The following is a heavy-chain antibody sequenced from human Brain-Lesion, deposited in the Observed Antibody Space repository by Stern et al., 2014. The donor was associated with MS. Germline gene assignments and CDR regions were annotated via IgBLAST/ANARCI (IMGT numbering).Heavy chain of an antibody. V-gene: IGHV4-30-4*01. CDR2: IYYIGST. J-gene: IGHJ4*02. D-gene: IGHD3-22*01. Sequence: VQLEESGPGLVKPSQTLSLTCNVSGDSISSGDNYWSWIRQSPGKGLEWIGYIYYIGSTFYNPSLKSRVTISVDTSKNQFSLRLSSVTAADTAVYYCARGESSRYYYYFDYWGQGTLVTVSS. CDR3: ARGESSRYYYYFDY. CDR1: GDSISSGDNY.